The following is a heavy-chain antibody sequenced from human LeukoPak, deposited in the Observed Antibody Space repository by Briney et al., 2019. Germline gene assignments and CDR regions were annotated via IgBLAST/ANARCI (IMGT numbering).Heavy chain of an antibody. CDR2: MSGNGGTT. Sequence: GGSLRLSCAASGFTFSAYAMSWVRQAPGKGLEWVSGMSGNGGTTYYADSVKGRFTISRDNPRNTLYLQMNILRTEDTAVYYCAKEGTPQVSTWYDLWGQGTQVIVSS. V-gene: IGHV3-23*01. J-gene: IGHJ5*02. CDR3: AKEGTPQVSTWYDL. CDR1: GFTFSAYA. D-gene: IGHD3-10*01.